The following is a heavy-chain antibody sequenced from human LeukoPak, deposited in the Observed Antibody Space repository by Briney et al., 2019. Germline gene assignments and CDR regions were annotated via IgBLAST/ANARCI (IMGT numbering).Heavy chain of an antibody. CDR1: GFTFSSYS. D-gene: IGHD2-2*01. V-gene: IGHV3-21*01. CDR3: ARDRDIVVVPAALDY. Sequence: GGSLRLSCAASGFTFSSYSMNWVRQAPGKGLEWVSAISSSSSYIYYADSVKGRFTISRDNAKNSLYLQMNSLRAEDTAVYYCARDRDIVVVPAALDYWGQGTLVTVSS. J-gene: IGHJ4*02. CDR2: ISSSSSYI.